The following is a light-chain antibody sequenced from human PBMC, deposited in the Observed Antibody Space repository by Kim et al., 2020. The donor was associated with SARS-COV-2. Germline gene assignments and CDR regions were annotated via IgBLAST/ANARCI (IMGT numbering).Light chain of an antibody. CDR2: WAS. V-gene: IGKV4-1*01. CDR3: QQCHSGPRT. J-gene: IGKJ1*01. Sequence: ATSDCKSSQSVLYSVNNKNYLAWFQQKPGQPPKLLIYWASTRESGVLVRFSGSGSGTDFTLTISSLQAEDMAVYYCQQCHSGPRTFGQGTKVDIK. CDR1: QSVLYSVNNKNY.